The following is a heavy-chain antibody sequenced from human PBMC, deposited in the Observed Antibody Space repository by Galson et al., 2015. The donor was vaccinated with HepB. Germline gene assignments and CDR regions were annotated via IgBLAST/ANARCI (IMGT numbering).Heavy chain of an antibody. CDR3: ARLLEYGDYPTSGVRGY. CDR2: IDPSDSYT. J-gene: IGHJ4*02. Sequence: QSGAEVKKPGESLRISCKGSGYSFTTYWITWVRQMPGKGLEWMGRIDPSDSYTNYSPSFQGHVTISADKSISTAYLQWSSLKASDTAMYYCARLLEYGDYPTSGVRGYWGQGTLVTVSS. CDR1: GYSFTTYW. V-gene: IGHV5-10-1*01. D-gene: IGHD4-17*01.